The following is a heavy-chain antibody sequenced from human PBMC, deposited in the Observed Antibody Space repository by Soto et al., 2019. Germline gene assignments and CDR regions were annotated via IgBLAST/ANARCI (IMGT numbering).Heavy chain of an antibody. CDR3: ARAGYCSSTSCSDAFDI. CDR2: INAGNGNT. CDR1: GYTFTNYA. Sequence: QVQLVQSGAEVKKPGASVKVSCKASGYTFTNYAMHWVRQAPGQRLEWMGWINAGNGNTQFSQKFQGRVTITRDTSASTADMELSSLRSEDTAVYYCARAGYCSSTSCSDAFDIWGQGTMVTVSA. V-gene: IGHV1-3*01. D-gene: IGHD2-2*01. J-gene: IGHJ3*02.